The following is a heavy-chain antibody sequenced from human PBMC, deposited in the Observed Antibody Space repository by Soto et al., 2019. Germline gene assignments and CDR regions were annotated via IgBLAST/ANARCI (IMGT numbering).Heavy chain of an antibody. V-gene: IGHV1-3*01. CDR2: INAGNGNT. J-gene: IGHJ5*02. D-gene: IGHD3-10*01. Sequence: GASVKVSCKASGYTFTSYAMHWVRQAPGQRLEWMGWINAGNGNTKYSQKFQGRVTITRDTSASTAYMELSSLRSEDTAVYYCAIVANYGPPSNWLAPWGQGTLVPVSS. CDR1: GYTFTSYA. CDR3: AIVANYGPPSNWLAP.